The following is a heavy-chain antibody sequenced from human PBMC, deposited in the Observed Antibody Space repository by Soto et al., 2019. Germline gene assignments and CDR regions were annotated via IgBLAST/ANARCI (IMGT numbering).Heavy chain of an antibody. Sequence: GASVKVSCKASGYTFTSYGISWVRQAPGQGLEWMGWISAYNGNTKSAQKLQGRVTMTTDTSTSTAYMELRSLRSDDTAVYYCARDLAVGLVEYWVQGTLVTVSS. D-gene: IGHD6-19*01. CDR2: ISAYNGNT. J-gene: IGHJ4*02. V-gene: IGHV1-18*01. CDR3: ARDLAVGLVEY. CDR1: GYTFTSYG.